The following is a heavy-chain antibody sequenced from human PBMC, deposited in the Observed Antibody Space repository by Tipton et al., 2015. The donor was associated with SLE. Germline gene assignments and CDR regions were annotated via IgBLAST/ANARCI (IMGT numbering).Heavy chain of an antibody. J-gene: IGHJ3*02. CDR3: ARGAAADAYDAFDI. CDR2: ISSSSYI. Sequence: LRLSCAASGFTFSSYSMNWVRQAPGKGLEWVSSISSSSYIYYADSLKGRFTISRDNAKNSLYLQMNSLRVEDTAVYYCARGAAADAYDAFDIWGQGTMVTVSS. CDR1: GFTFSSYS. V-gene: IGHV3-21*01. D-gene: IGHD3-16*01.